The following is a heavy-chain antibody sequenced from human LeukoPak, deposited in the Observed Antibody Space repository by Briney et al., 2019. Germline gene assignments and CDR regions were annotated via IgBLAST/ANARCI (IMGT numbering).Heavy chain of an antibody. D-gene: IGHD4-17*01. V-gene: IGHV3-30*18. J-gene: IGHJ4*02. CDR3: AKDLETTVTNNFDY. CDR1: GFTFSSYG. CDR2: ISYDGSNK. Sequence: GRPLRLSCAASGFTFSSYGMHWVRQAPGKGLEWVAVISYDGSNKYYADSVKGRFTISRDNSKNTLYLQMNSLRAEDTAVYYCAKDLETTVTNNFDYWGQGTLVTVSS.